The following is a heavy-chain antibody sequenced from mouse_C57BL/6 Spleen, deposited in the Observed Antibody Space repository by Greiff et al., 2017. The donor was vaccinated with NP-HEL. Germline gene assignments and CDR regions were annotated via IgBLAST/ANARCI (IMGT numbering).Heavy chain of an antibody. Sequence: DVKLVESGGDLVKPGGSLKLSCAASGFTFSSYGMSWVRQTPDKRLEWVATISSGGSYTYYPDSVKGRFTISRDNAKNTLYLQMSSLKSEDTAMYYCARQGLTGSAWFAYWGQGTLVTVSA. V-gene: IGHV5-6*02. CDR1: GFTFSSYG. CDR2: ISSGGSYT. J-gene: IGHJ3*01. D-gene: IGHD4-1*01. CDR3: ARQGLTGSAWFAY.